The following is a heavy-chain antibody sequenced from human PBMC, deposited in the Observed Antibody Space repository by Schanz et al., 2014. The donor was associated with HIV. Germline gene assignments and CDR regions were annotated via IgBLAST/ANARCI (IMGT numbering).Heavy chain of an antibody. V-gene: IGHV3-23*04. CDR1: GFTITSYG. Sequence: ELQLVESGGGLVQPGGSLKLSCAVSGFTITSYGMSWVRQAPGKGLEWVSTISAGVGTASYADSVKGRFTISRDNSKKMLFLQMNRLRAEDTAIYHCGTYNYGSGHDSWGQGTPVTVSS. CDR2: ISAGVGTA. CDR3: GTYNYGSGHDS. D-gene: IGHD3-10*01. J-gene: IGHJ4*02.